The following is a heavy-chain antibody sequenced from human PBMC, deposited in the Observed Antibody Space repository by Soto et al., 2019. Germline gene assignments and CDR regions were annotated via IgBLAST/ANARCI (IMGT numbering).Heavy chain of an antibody. Sequence: QVQLQESGPGLVKPSQTLSLTCTVSGGSISSGDYYWSWIRQPPGKGLEWIGYIYYSGSTYYNPSLKSRVTISVDTSKNQFSLKLSSVTAADTAVYYCARGRCSGGSCVVAEYWFDPWGQGTLVTVSS. D-gene: IGHD2-15*01. V-gene: IGHV4-30-4*01. CDR1: GGSISSGDYY. CDR2: IYYSGST. J-gene: IGHJ5*02. CDR3: ARGRCSGGSCVVAEYWFDP.